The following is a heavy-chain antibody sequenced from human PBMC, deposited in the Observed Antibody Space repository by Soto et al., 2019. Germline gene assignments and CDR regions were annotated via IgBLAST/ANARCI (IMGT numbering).Heavy chain of an antibody. CDR3: ARVRGIYSSGWYGTFDY. J-gene: IGHJ4*02. Sequence: QLQLQESGPGLVKPSETLSLTCTVSGGSISSSSYYWGWIRQPPGKGLEWIGSIYYGGSTYYNPSLKSRVTISVDTSQNQFSLKLSSVTAADTAVYYCARVRGIYSSGWYGTFDYWGQGTLVTVSS. CDR1: GGSISSSSYY. D-gene: IGHD6-19*01. CDR2: IYYGGST. V-gene: IGHV4-39*01.